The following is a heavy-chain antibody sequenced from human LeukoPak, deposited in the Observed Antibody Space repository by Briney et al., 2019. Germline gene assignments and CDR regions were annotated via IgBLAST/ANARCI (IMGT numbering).Heavy chain of an antibody. Sequence: SETLSLTCAVYGGSFTDYYWTWIRQSPGKGLEWIGEINPSGSANNNPSLKSRVTTSLDTSKNQFSLDLSSVTAADTAVYYCARGGSMEADILTGYRALDIWGQGTMVSVSS. D-gene: IGHD3-9*01. CDR3: ARGGSMEADILTGYRALDI. V-gene: IGHV4-34*01. J-gene: IGHJ3*02. CDR2: INPSGSA. CDR1: GGSFTDYY.